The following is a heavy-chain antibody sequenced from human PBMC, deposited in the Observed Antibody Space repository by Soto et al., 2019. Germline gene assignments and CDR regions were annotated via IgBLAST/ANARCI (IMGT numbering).Heavy chain of an antibody. CDR3: ARDDEYSGNGMDV. V-gene: IGHV3-33*01. D-gene: IGHD3-10*01. J-gene: IGHJ6*02. CDR1: GFTFSNYG. CDR2: SLNDGSNR. Sequence: QVQLVESGGGVVQPGRSLRLSCAASGFTFSNYGMHWVRQAPGKGVEWVAVSLNDGSNRYHADSVKDRFTISRDNSKNTIYLQMNSLRAEDTAVYYCARDDEYSGNGMDVWGQGTTVTVS.